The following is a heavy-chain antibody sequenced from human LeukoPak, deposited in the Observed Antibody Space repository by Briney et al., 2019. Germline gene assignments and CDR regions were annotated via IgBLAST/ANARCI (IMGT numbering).Heavy chain of an antibody. Sequence: SVKVSCKAPGLTFTTSAVQWVRQARGQRLEWIGWIVVDSGNTNYAQKFQERVTITRDMSTSTAYMELSSLRSEDTAMYYCAAGPGNFDWLGQHWGQGSLVTVSS. CDR3: AAGPGNFDWLGQH. CDR2: IVVDSGNT. J-gene: IGHJ1*01. V-gene: IGHV1-58*01. D-gene: IGHD3-9*01. CDR1: GLTFTTSA.